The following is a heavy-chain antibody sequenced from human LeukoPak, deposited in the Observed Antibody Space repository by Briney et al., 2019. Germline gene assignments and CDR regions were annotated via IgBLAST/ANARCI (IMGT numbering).Heavy chain of an antibody. CDR2: VGIAADT. J-gene: IGHJ4*02. CDR1: GFTFSDHA. Sequence: GGSLRLSCAASGFTFSDHAMHWVRQAPGKGLEWVSAVGIAADTSYPGSVKGRFTISRENAKNSLYLQMNSLRAEDTAVYYCAKDGGLWVSAHWGDSWGRGTLVTVSS. CDR3: AKDGGLWVSAHWGDS. V-gene: IGHV3-13*01. D-gene: IGHD7-27*01.